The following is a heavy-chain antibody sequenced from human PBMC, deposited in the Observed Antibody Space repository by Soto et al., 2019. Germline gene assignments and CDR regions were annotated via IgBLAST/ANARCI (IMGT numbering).Heavy chain of an antibody. CDR1: GYTFISYG. Sequence: QVQLVQSGAEVKKTGASVEVSCKASGYTFISYGISWVRQAPGQGLEWMGRISAYNGKTNYAQKFQGRVTMTTDTSTSTAYMELRSLRSDDTAVYSCARAGFSTSWLGILAPGVHGVEIDYWGQGALVTVS. CDR3: ARAGFSTSWLGILAPGVHGVEIDY. D-gene: IGHD6-13*01. CDR2: ISAYNGKT. J-gene: IGHJ4*02. V-gene: IGHV1-18*01.